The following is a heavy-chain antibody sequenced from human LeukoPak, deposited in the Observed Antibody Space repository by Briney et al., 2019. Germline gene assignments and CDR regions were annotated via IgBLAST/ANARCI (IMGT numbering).Heavy chain of an antibody. Sequence: ASVKVSCKASGGTFSSYAISWVRQAPGQGLEWMGWINPNSGGTNYAQKFQGRVTMTRDTSISTAYMELSRLRSDDTAVYYCARDLLKWELLVIGAHFDYWGQGTLVTVSS. CDR1: GGTFSSYA. D-gene: IGHD1-26*01. J-gene: IGHJ4*02. V-gene: IGHV1-2*02. CDR3: ARDLLKWELLVIGAHFDY. CDR2: INPNSGGT.